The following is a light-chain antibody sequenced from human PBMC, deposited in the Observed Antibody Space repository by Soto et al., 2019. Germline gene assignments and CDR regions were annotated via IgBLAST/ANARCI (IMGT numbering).Light chain of an antibody. V-gene: IGLV8-61*01. CDR1: SGSVSTTFY. Sequence: QAVVTQEPSFSVSPGGTVTLTCGLSSGSVSTTFYPSWYQQTPGQAPRTVMYSTNTRSSGVPDRFSGSILGNKAAPTITGAQADDECDYYCALYMGSGIWVFGGGTKL. CDR3: ALYMGSGIWV. CDR2: STN. J-gene: IGLJ3*02.